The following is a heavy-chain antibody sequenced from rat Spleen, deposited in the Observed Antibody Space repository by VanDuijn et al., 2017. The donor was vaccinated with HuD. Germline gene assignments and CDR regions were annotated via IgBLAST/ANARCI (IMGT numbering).Heavy chain of an antibody. CDR2: ISSDGSST. J-gene: IGHJ4*01. CDR3: ARRGDYYDGTPHVMDA. CDR1: GFTFSDYN. V-gene: IGHV5-7*01. D-gene: IGHD1-12*02. Sequence: EVQLVESGGGLVQPGRSLKLSCAASGFTFSDYNMAWVRQAPKKGLEWVATISSDGSSTYYRDSVKGRFTISRDNAKSTLYLQMDSLRSEDTATYYCARRGDYYDGTPHVMDAWGQGASVTVSS.